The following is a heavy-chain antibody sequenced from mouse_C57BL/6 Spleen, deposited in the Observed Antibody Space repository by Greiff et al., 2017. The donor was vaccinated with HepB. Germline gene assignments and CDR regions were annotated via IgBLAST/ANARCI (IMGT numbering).Heavy chain of an antibody. V-gene: IGHV1-82*01. CDR1: GYAFSSSW. CDR3: ARGGYDRVYAMDY. J-gene: IGHJ4*01. CDR2: IYPGDGDT. D-gene: IGHD2-2*01. Sequence: VQLQESGPELVKPGASVKISCKASGYAFSSSWMNWVKQRPGKGLEWIGRIYPGDGDTNYNGKFKGKATLTADKSSSTAYMQLSSLTSEDSAVYFCARGGYDRVYAMDYWGQGTSVTVSS.